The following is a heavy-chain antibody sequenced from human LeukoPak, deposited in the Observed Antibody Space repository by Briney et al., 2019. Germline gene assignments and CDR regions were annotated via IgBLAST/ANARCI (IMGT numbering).Heavy chain of an antibody. V-gene: IGHV3-23*01. J-gene: IGHJ6*02. D-gene: IGHD2-15*01. CDR2: TSGNGAKT. Sequence: PGGSLRLSCAASGFSFSTYALSWVRQAPGKGLEWVSATSGNGAKTYYADSVRGRFTISRDNSKNTLYLQMNGLRAEDTAVYYCARARGSGYCSGGSCYLVDYYYGMDVWGQGTTVTVSS. CDR1: GFSFSTYA. CDR3: ARARGSGYCSGGSCYLVDYYYGMDV.